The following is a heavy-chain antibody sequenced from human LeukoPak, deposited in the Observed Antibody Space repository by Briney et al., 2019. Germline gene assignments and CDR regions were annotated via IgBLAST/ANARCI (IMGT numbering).Heavy chain of an antibody. CDR2: INASGST. V-gene: IGHV4-4*07. D-gene: IGHD2-2*01. CDR1: GGSISSDY. CDR3: ATEYCASSSCRFDS. Sequence: SETLSLTCSVSGGSISSDYWSWIRQPAGKGLEWIGRINASGSTRYNPSLKRRVTISLDTSKKQFSLKLTSVTAADTAIYYCATEYCASSSCRFDSWGQGTLVTVSS. J-gene: IGHJ4*02.